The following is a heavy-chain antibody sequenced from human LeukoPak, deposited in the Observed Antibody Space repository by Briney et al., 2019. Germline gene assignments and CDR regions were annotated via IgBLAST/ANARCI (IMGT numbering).Heavy chain of an antibody. J-gene: IGHJ4*02. Sequence: PGGSLRLSCAASGFTFSSYAMSWVRQAPGKGLEWVSAISGSGGSTYYADSVKGRSTISRDNSKNTLYLQMSSLRAEDTAVYYCAKGLAAAGTFDYWGQGTLVTVSS. CDR1: GFTFSSYA. V-gene: IGHV3-23*01. CDR2: ISGSGGST. CDR3: AKGLAAAGTFDY. D-gene: IGHD6-13*01.